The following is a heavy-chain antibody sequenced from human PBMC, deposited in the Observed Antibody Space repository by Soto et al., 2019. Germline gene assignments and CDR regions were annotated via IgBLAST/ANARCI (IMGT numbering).Heavy chain of an antibody. CDR1: GFTLSGYA. CDR3: ARRARPDFYYMDV. J-gene: IGHJ6*03. Sequence: EVQLAESGGGLAQPGGSLRLSCAASGFTLSGYAMDWFRQAPGKGLEYVSGISSNGVGTYYANSVQGRFTISRDNSKNTVYLQMGSLRPEDMAVYYCARRARPDFYYMDVWGNGTTVTVS. CDR2: ISSNGVGT. D-gene: IGHD6-6*01. V-gene: IGHV3-64*01.